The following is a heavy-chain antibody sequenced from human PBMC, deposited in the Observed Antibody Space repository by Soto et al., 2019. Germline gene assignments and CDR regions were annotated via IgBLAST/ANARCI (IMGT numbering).Heavy chain of an antibody. CDR1: GGSFSGYY. V-gene: IGHV4-34*01. Sequence: SSETLSLTCAVYGGSFSGYYWSWIRQPPGKGLEWIGEINHSGSTNYNPSHKSRVTISVDTSKNQFSLKLSSVTAADTAVYYCARVAYDSSGYYPSYYCYGMDVWGQGTTVT. CDR2: INHSGST. CDR3: ARVAYDSSGYYPSYYCYGMDV. J-gene: IGHJ6*02. D-gene: IGHD3-22*01.